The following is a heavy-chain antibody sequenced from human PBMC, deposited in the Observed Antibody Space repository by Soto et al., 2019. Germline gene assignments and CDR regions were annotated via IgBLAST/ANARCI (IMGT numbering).Heavy chain of an antibody. CDR1: GFTFSSYS. CDR2: ISSSGYTT. Sequence: EVQLVESGGGLVQPGGSLRLSCAASGFTFSSYSMNWVRQAPGKGLEWVSYISSSGYTTYYADSVKGRFTISRDNVEKSLYLQINSLRAEATAVYYCARDPPDIWGQGKMVTVSS. V-gene: IGHV3-48*01. J-gene: IGHJ3*02. CDR3: ARDPPDI.